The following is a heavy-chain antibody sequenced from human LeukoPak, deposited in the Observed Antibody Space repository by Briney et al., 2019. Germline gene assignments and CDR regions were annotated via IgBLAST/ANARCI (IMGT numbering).Heavy chain of an antibody. Sequence: GGSLRLSCAASGFTFSSYSMNWVRQAPGKGLEWVAVISYDGSNKYYADSVKGRFTISRDNSKNTLYLQMNSLRAEDTAVYYCARDGDYDSQYYFDYWGQGTLVTVSS. D-gene: IGHD4-17*01. CDR2: ISYDGSNK. J-gene: IGHJ4*02. CDR1: GFTFSSYS. CDR3: ARDGDYDSQYYFDY. V-gene: IGHV3-30*03.